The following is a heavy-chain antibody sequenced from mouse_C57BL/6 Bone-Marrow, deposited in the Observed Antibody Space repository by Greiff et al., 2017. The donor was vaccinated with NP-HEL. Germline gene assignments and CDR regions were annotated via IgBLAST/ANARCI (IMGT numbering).Heavy chain of an antibody. V-gene: IGHV1-81*01. Sequence: QVQLKQSGAELARPGASVKLSCTASGYTFKSYCMHWVKQRPEQGLEWIGWIYPEIGDTYYAAKFKGKATLTADTSSSTAYMELRSLTSEDSAVYVCSRGFYGNYEVDYWGQGTTLTVSS. J-gene: IGHJ2*01. CDR1: GYTFKSYC. CDR2: IYPEIGDT. CDR3: SRGFYGNYEVDY. D-gene: IGHD2-1*01.